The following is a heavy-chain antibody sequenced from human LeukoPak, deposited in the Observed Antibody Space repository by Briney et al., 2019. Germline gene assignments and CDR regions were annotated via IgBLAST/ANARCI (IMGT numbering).Heavy chain of an antibody. CDR1: GFTFSSYA. J-gene: IGHJ4*02. CDR2: ISGSGGST. V-gene: IGHV3-23*01. Sequence: PGGSPRLSCAASGFTFSSYAMSWVRQAPGKGLEWVSAISGSGGSTYYADSVKGRFTISRDNSKNTLYLQMNSLRAEDTAVYYCAKQYSSSWYYFDYWGQGTLVTVSS. D-gene: IGHD6-13*01. CDR3: AKQYSSSWYYFDY.